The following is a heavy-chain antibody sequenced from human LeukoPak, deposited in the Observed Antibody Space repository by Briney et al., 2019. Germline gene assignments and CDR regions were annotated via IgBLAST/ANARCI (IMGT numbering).Heavy chain of an antibody. V-gene: IGHV1-2*04. J-gene: IGHJ6*03. CDR3: ARIGAYGSGSWGGYYYYYMDV. Sequence: ASVKVSCKASGYTFTGYYMHWVRQAPGQGLEWMGWINPNSGGTNYAQKFQGWVTMTRDTSISTAYMELSRLRSDDTAVYYCARIGAYGSGSWGGYYYYYMDVWGKGTTVTISS. D-gene: IGHD3-10*01. CDR2: INPNSGGT. CDR1: GYTFTGYY.